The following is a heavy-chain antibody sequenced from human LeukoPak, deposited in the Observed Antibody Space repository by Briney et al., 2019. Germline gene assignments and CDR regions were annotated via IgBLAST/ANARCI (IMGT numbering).Heavy chain of an antibody. V-gene: IGHV4-59*01. CDR2: IYYSGSI. CDR1: GDSISGYY. D-gene: IGHD4-11*01. CDR3: ARLRGNYFPDY. Sequence: NPSETLSLTCTVSGDSISGYYWTWIRQPPGKGLEWIGYIYYSGSINYNPSLKSRLTISVDTSKNQFSLKLSSVTAADTAVYYCARLRGNYFPDYWGQGTLVIVSS. J-gene: IGHJ4*02.